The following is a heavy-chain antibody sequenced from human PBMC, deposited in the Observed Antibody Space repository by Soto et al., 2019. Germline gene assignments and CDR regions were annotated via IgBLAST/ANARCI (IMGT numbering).Heavy chain of an antibody. CDR2: IYNGGGT. J-gene: IGHJ4*02. CDR3: ASTRGSSYDY. CDR1: GFTVSGNY. Sequence: EVQLVETGGGLIQPGGSLRLSCAASGFTVSGNYMSWVRQAPGKGLEWVSVIYNGGGTYYADSVKGRFTISRDNSKNTLYLQMNSLSADDTAVYYCASTRGSSYDYWGQGNLVTVSS. D-gene: IGHD6-6*01. V-gene: IGHV3-53*02.